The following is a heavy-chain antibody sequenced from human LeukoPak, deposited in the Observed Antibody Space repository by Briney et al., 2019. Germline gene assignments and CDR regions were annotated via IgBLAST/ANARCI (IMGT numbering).Heavy chain of an antibody. D-gene: IGHD2-2*01. V-gene: IGHV4-4*07. CDR1: GGSISSYY. CDR3: ARDPYCSSTSCHRNHDAFDI. Sequence: SETLSLTCTVSGGSISSYYWSWIRQPAGKGLEWIGSIYYSGSTYYNPSLKSRVTISVDTSKNQFSLKLSSVTAADTAVYYCARDPYCSSTSCHRNHDAFDIWGQGTMVTVSS. J-gene: IGHJ3*02. CDR2: IYYSGST.